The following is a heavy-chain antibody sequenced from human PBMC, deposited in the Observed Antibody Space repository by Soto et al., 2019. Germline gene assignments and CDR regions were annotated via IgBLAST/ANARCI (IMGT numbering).Heavy chain of an antibody. J-gene: IGHJ4*02. V-gene: IGHV4-39*01. CDR1: GGSISSSSYY. CDR3: ARGSFSMATRHLDY. Sequence: QLQLQESGPGLVKPSETLSLTCTVSGGSISSSSYYWGWIRQPPGKGLEWIGSIYYSGSTYYNPSLKSRVTLSVDTSKNQFSLKLSSVTAADTAVYYCARGSFSMATRHLDYWGQGTLVTVSS. CDR2: IYYSGST. D-gene: IGHD5-12*01.